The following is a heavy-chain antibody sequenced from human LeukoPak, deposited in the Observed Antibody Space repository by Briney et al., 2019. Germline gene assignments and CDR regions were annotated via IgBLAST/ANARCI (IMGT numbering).Heavy chain of an antibody. J-gene: IGHJ4*02. D-gene: IGHD6-19*01. Sequence: PSETLSLTCSVSGASISGSDYSWAWIRQPPGKGLEWIGTIDDSGSTYYNPSLKSRLTMSVDTSKNQFSLNLNSVNAADTALYYCARNVVSLNSNGFYYFDYWGQGSPLIVSS. CDR3: ARNVVSLNSNGFYYFDY. CDR2: IDDSGST. CDR1: GASISGSDYS. V-gene: IGHV4-39*01.